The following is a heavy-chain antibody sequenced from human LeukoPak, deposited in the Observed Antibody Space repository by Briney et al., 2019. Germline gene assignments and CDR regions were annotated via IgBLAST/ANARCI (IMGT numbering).Heavy chain of an antibody. Sequence: SLRLSCAASGFTFDDYAMHWVRQAPGKGLEWVSGISWNSGSIGYADSVKGRFTISRDNAKNSLYLQMNSLRAEDTALYYCAKDKAIAAAGTVFDYWGQGTLVTVSS. D-gene: IGHD6-13*01. CDR3: AKDKAIAAAGTVFDY. CDR2: ISWNSGSI. CDR1: GFTFDDYA. V-gene: IGHV3-9*01. J-gene: IGHJ4*02.